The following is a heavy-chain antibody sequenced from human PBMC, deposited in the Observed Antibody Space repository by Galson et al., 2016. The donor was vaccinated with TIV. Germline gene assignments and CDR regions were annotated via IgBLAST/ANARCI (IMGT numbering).Heavy chain of an antibody. Sequence: CAISGDSVSSDSAAWNWVRQSPSRGLEWLGRTYYRSRWYYDYKVYVKSRITINPDTSKNQFSLQLHSVTPEDTAVYYCTRAAGRNGATCHATCESFDFWGQGTKVTVSS. CDR2: TYYRSRWYY. CDR1: GDSVSSDSAA. V-gene: IGHV6-1*01. D-gene: IGHD3-10*01. J-gene: IGHJ3*01. CDR3: TRAAGRNGATCHATCESFDF.